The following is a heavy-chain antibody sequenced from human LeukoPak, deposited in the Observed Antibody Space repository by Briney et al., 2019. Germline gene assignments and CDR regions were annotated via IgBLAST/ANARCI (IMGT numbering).Heavy chain of an antibody. CDR1: GFTFGTHA. D-gene: IGHD3-10*01. V-gene: IGHV3-23*01. CDR3: ARDRGVSGNYYDY. CDR2: ISRGSIT. Sequence: GGSLRLSCVASGFTFGTHAMSWVRQVPGKGLEWVSGISRGSITYYSDSVKGRFTISRDNSKSTLDLQMNSLRPEDTALYYCARDRGVSGNYYDYWGQGTLVTVSS. J-gene: IGHJ4*02.